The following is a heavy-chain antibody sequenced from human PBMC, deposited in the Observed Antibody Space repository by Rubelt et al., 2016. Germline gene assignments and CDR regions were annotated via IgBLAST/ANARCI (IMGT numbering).Heavy chain of an antibody. J-gene: IGHJ4*02. D-gene: IGHD6-13*01. Sequence: QLQPQESGPGLVKPSETLSLTCTVSGGSISSSSYYWSWIRQPAGTGLEWIGRIYNSGSTNYNPSLKSRVTMSVDTSKNQLSLKLSSVTAADTAVYHCARDRGSSSWYGVDYWGQGTLVTVSS. CDR1: GGSISSSSYY. V-gene: IGHV4-61*02. CDR2: IYNSGST. CDR3: ARDRGSSSWYGVDY.